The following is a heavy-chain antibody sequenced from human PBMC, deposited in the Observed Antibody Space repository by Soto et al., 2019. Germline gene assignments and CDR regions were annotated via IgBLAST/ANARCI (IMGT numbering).Heavy chain of an antibody. CDR2: VYDTGST. D-gene: IGHD6-6*01. CDR1: GGSISGYY. J-gene: IGHJ4*02. Sequence: PSETLSLTCSVSGGSISGYYWSWICQAPGKGLEWIGYVYDTGSTSYNPSLQSRVTISVDTSKKQFSLSLRLVTAADTAVYFCARSIAVPSSHIDHWGQGTRVTVSS. V-gene: IGHV4-59*01. CDR3: ARSIAVPSSHIDH.